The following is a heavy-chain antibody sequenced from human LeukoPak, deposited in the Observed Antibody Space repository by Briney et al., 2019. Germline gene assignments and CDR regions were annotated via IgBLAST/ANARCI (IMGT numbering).Heavy chain of an antibody. J-gene: IGHJ5*01. CDR2: ISSSSSYI. CDR3: ARDLVMVAGTPWFDS. V-gene: IGHV3-21*01. D-gene: IGHD2-15*01. Sequence: GGSLRLSCAASGFTFSSYSMNWVRQAPGKGLEWVSSISSSSSYIYYADSVKGRSTISRDNAKNSLYLQMNSLRAEDTAVYYCARDLVMVAGTPWFDSWGQGTLVTVSS. CDR1: GFTFSSYS.